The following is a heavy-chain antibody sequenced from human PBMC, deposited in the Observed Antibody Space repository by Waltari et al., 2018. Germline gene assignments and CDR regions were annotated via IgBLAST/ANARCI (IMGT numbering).Heavy chain of an antibody. CDR3: ANLGTSWTPHFDY. CDR1: GFTFSSYA. V-gene: IGHV3-23*01. Sequence: EVQLLESGVGLVQPGGSLSLSCAASGFTFSSYAMRWVRPAPGKGLEWVSAISGSGGSTYYADSVKGRFTISRDNSKNTLYLQMNSLRAEDTAVYYCANLGTSWTPHFDYWGQGTLVTVSS. J-gene: IGHJ4*02. CDR2: ISGSGGST. D-gene: IGHD6-13*01.